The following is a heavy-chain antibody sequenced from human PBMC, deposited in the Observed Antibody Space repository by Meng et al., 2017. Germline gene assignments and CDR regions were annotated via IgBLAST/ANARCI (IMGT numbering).Heavy chain of an antibody. CDR3: AKEDSSWYGPDFDY. CDR2: ISYDGSNK. CDR1: GFTFSSYA. J-gene: IGHJ4*02. D-gene: IGHD6-13*01. Sequence: GESLKISCAASGFTFSSYAMHWVRQAPGKGLEWVAVISYDGSNKYYADSVKGRFTISRDNSKNTLYLQMNSLRAEDTAVYYCAKEDSSWYGPDFDYWGQGTLVTVSS. V-gene: IGHV3-30*07.